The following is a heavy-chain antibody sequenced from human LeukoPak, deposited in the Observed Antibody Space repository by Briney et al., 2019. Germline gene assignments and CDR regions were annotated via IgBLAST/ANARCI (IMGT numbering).Heavy chain of an antibody. CDR1: GYTFTSYG. Sequence: GASVKVSCKASGYTFTSYGISWVRQAPGQGLEWMGWISAYNGNTNYAQKLQGRVTMTTDTSTSTAYMELRSLRSDDTAVYYCARAPNYYDSSGYYLIYYFDYWGQGTLVTVSS. J-gene: IGHJ4*02. V-gene: IGHV1-18*01. CDR3: ARAPNYYDSSGYYLIYYFDY. D-gene: IGHD3-22*01. CDR2: ISAYNGNT.